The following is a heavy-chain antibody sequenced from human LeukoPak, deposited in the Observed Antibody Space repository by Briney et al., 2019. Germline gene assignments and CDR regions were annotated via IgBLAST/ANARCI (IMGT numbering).Heavy chain of an antibody. D-gene: IGHD1-26*01. CDR1: GYTFTNYY. Sequence: ASVKVSCKASGYTFTNYYIHWVRQAPGQGLEWMGLINPGGGNTNYAQNFQGRVTMTRNTSVSTAYMELSSLRSEDTAVYYCARGRGGSDSGSYYVDYWGQGTLVTVSS. CDR3: ARGRGGSDSGSYYVDY. CDR2: INPGGGNT. J-gene: IGHJ4*02. V-gene: IGHV1-46*01.